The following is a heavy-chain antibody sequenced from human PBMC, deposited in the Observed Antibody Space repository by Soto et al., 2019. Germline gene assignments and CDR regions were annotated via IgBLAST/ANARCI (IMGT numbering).Heavy chain of an antibody. D-gene: IGHD2-21*02. V-gene: IGHV4-39*01. Sequence: SETLSLTCTVTGDSINSRSYYWGWIRQPPGKGLEWIGSIYYSGRTYNNPSLRSRVSMSIDTSKDQFSLKLKSVTAADTALYFCARQRTSVVTQAYFDVWGQGAPVTVSS. CDR3: ARQRTSVVTQAYFDV. CDR1: GDSINSRSYY. J-gene: IGHJ4*02. CDR2: IYYSGRT.